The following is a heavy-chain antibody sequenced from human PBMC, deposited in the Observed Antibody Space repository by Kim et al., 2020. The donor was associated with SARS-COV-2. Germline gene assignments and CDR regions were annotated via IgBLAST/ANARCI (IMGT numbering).Heavy chain of an antibody. V-gene: IGHV3-9*01. CDR1: GFTFDNYA. CDR2: IRWNGCKG. CDR3: VKDNGPNAGWLKV. J-gene: IGHJ2*01. D-gene: IGHD3-9*01. Sequence: GGSLRLSCAASGFTFDNYAMHWVRQAPGKGLEWVSGIRWNGCKGGYVDSVSGRFTPPRDHAKNSLYLQMNSLTYEATALYYCVKDNGPNAGWLKVWGRGPRLTVSS.